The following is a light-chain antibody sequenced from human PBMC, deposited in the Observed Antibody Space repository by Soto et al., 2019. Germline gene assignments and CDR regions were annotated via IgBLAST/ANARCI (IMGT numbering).Light chain of an antibody. J-gene: IGKJ5*01. V-gene: IGKV1-33*01. CDR1: QGISTY. Sequence: DIQLTQSPSFLSASVGDTVTITCRASQGISTYLAWYQQKPGKAPNLLIYHASKLAKGVTSRFSGSGSGTDFSFIITSLQREDLATYYCQQYYGLPPLTFGQGTRLEIK. CDR3: QQYYGLPPLT. CDR2: HAS.